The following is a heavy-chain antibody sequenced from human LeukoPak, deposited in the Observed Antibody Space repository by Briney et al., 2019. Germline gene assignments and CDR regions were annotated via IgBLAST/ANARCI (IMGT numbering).Heavy chain of an antibody. Sequence: GGSLRLSCATSGFTFNDYYMSWIRLAPGKGLEWLSFISSSSSHTKYANSVKGRFTISRDNAKNSLFLQMNSLRAEDTAVYYCARAYNRYDSSGFYVYWGQGTLVTVSS. CDR2: ISSSSSHT. V-gene: IGHV3-11*05. D-gene: IGHD3-22*01. CDR3: ARAYNRYDSSGFYVY. CDR1: GFTFNDYY. J-gene: IGHJ4*02.